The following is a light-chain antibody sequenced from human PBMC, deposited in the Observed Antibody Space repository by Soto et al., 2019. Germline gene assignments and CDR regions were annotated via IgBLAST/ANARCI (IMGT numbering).Light chain of an antibody. J-gene: IGLJ2*01. V-gene: IGLV3-1*01. CDR1: KLGDKY. CDR2: QDS. Sequence: SYELTQPPSVSVSPGQTASITCSGDKLGDKYACWYQQKPGQSPVLVIYQDSKRPSGIPERFSGSNSGNTATLTISGTQAMDEADDYCQAWDSSTEVVGGGTKVTVL. CDR3: QAWDSSTEV.